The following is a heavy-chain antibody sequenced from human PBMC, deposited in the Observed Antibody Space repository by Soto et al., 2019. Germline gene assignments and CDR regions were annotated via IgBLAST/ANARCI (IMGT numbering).Heavy chain of an antibody. V-gene: IGHV5-10-1*01. CDR2: IDPSDSQT. CDR1: GYSFAGYW. Sequence: GESLKISCKGSGYSFAGYWITWVRQKPGKGLEWMGRIDPSDSQTYYSPSFRGHVTISVTKSITTVFLQWSSLRASDTAMYYCARGSVDTVDSSSFYEYWGQGTPVTVSS. J-gene: IGHJ4*02. CDR3: ARGSVDTVDSSSFYEY. D-gene: IGHD3-22*01.